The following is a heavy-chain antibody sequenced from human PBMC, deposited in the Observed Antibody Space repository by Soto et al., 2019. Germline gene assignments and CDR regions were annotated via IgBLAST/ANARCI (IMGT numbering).Heavy chain of an antibody. CDR2: IIPMLGVR. CDR1: GGTFSTYR. Sequence: QVQLVQSGAEVKKPGSSVKVSCKASGGTFSTYRMFWVRQAHGQGLEWMGRIIPMLGVRNYAQRFQDRVTIIADKTTATVHMELSSLRSEDTALYYCTIGSRSGEGVDIWGQGTMVTVSS. D-gene: IGHD2-2*01. V-gene: IGHV1-69*02. J-gene: IGHJ3*02. CDR3: TIGSRSGEGVDI.